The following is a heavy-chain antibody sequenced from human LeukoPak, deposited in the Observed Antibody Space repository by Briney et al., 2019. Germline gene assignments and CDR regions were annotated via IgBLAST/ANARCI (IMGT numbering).Heavy chain of an antibody. J-gene: IGHJ6*02. CDR2: IYSGGST. Sequence: PGGSLRLSCEASGFPFSDFEMSWVRQAPGKGLEWVSLIYSGGSTYYADSVKGRFTISRDNSKNTLYLQMNSLRAEDTAVYYCASRDKGYYYGMDVWGQGTTVTVSS. CDR3: ASRDKGYYYGMDV. D-gene: IGHD5-24*01. V-gene: IGHV3-66*01. CDR1: GFPFSDFE.